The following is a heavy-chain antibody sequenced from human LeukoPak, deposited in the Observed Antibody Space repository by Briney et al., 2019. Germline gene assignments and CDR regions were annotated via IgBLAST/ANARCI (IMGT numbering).Heavy chain of an antibody. CDR3: AKDISSGSYGYFDY. J-gene: IGHJ4*02. V-gene: IGHV3-43*02. CDR1: GFTFSSYA. D-gene: IGHD1-26*01. Sequence: PGGSLRLSCAASGFTFSSYAMSWVRQAPGKGLEWVSLISWDGGSTYYADSVKGRFTISRDNSKNSLYLQMNSLRTEDTALYYCAKDISSGSYGYFDYWGQGTLVTVSS. CDR2: ISWDGGST.